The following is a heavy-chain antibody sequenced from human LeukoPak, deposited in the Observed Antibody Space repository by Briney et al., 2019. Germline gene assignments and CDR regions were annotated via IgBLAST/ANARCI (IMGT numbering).Heavy chain of an antibody. D-gene: IGHD3-9*01. Sequence: GASVKVSCKASGYTFTGYYMHWVRQAPGQGLEWMGWINPNSGGTNYAQKFQGRVTMTRDTSISTAYMELSRLRPDDTAVYYCARGDILTGYYQPPYYYYYGMDVWGQGTTVTVYS. J-gene: IGHJ6*02. V-gene: IGHV1-2*02. CDR3: ARGDILTGYYQPPYYYYYGMDV. CDR2: INPNSGGT. CDR1: GYTFTGYY.